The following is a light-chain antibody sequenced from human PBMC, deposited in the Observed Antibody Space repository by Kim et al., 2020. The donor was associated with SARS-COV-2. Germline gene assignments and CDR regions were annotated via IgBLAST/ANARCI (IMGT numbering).Light chain of an antibody. CDR3: QQSYSTLCT. CDR1: QSISSY. Sequence: DIQMTQSPSSLSASVGDRVTITCRASQSISSYLNWYQQKPGKAPKLLIYAASSLQSGVPSRFSGSGSGTDFTLTISSLQPEDCATYYYQQSYSTLCTFGQGTKLEI. CDR2: AAS. V-gene: IGKV1-39*01. J-gene: IGKJ2*02.